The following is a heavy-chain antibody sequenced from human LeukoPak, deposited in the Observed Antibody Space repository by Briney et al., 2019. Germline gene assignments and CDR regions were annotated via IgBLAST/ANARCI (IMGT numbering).Heavy chain of an antibody. V-gene: IGHV4-61*01. Sequence: SETLSLTCTVSGGSVSSGSYYWSWIRQPPGKGLEWIGYIYYSGSTNYNPSPKSRVTISVDTSKNQFSLKLSSVTAADTAVYYCARACSGGSCRYYYYYYGMDVWGQGTPVTVSS. CDR3: ARACSGGSCRYYYYYYGMDV. J-gene: IGHJ6*02. D-gene: IGHD2-15*01. CDR1: GGSVSSGSYY. CDR2: IYYSGST.